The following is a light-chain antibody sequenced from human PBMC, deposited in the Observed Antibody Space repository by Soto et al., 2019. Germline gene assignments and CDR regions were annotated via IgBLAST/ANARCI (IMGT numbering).Light chain of an antibody. CDR1: SSNIGAHFD. Sequence: QSVLTQPPSASGAPGQRVTFSCTGSSSNIGAHFDVHWYQQLPGTAPKLLIYGNSNRPSGVPDRFSGSKSGTSASLAITGLQVEDEADYYCQSYDSSLSGWVFGGGTKLTVL. V-gene: IGLV1-40*01. CDR3: QSYDSSLSGWV. J-gene: IGLJ3*02. CDR2: GNS.